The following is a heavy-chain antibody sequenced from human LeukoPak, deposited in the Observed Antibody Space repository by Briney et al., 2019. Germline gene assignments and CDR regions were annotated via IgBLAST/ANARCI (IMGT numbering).Heavy chain of an antibody. CDR3: ARVPTRSSGYYGNY. Sequence: SCKASGGTFSSYAMHWVRQAPGKGLEWVAVISYDGSNKYYADSVKGRFTISRDNSKNTLYLQMNSLRAEDTAVYYCARVPTRSSGYYGNYWGQGTLVTVSS. J-gene: IGHJ4*02. CDR1: GGTFSSYA. V-gene: IGHV3-30*04. D-gene: IGHD3-22*01. CDR2: ISYDGSNK.